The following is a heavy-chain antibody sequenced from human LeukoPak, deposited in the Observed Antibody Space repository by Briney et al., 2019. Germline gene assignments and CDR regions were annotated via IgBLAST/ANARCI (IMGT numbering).Heavy chain of an antibody. CDR1: RFIFSEYA. V-gene: IGHV3-30*02. CDR3: AKTATRSIQVWDY. CDR2: MRYDGSNR. D-gene: IGHD5-18*01. Sequence: GGSLRLSCSAFRFIFSEYAMYWVRQAPGKGLEWVAFMRYDGSNRYYAEAVKGRFTISRDNSKNTLYLQMNSLRLQDTAVYYCAKTATRSIQVWDYWGQGTLVTVSS. J-gene: IGHJ4*03.